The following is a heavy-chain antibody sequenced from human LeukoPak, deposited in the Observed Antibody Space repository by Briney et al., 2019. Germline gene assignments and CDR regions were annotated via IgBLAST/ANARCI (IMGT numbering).Heavy chain of an antibody. CDR1: GGSISSYY. CDR2: IYTSGST. CDR3: ARDSPRGDRPVARDFFDF. V-gene: IGHV4-4*07. D-gene: IGHD3-16*01. Sequence: KPSETLSLTCTVSGGSISSYYWSWIRQPAGKGLEWIGRIYTSGSTNYNPSLKSRVTMSVDTSKNQFSLKLSSVTAADTAVYYCARDSPRGDRPVARDFFDFWGQGILVAVSS. J-gene: IGHJ4*02.